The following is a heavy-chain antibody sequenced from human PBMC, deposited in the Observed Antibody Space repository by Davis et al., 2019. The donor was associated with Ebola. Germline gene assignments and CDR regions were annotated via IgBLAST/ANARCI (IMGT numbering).Heavy chain of an antibody. J-gene: IGHJ4*02. V-gene: IGHV3-33*06. D-gene: IGHD2-21*01. Sequence: GESLKISCAASGFIFSSYVMSWVRQAPGKGLEWVAVIWYDGSNKYYADSVKGRFTISRDNSKNTVYLQMNRLRAEDTAVYYCAKIGDCAGDSCHYYFDYWGQGTLVTVSS. CDR3: AKIGDCAGDSCHYYFDY. CDR1: GFIFSSYV. CDR2: IWYDGSNK.